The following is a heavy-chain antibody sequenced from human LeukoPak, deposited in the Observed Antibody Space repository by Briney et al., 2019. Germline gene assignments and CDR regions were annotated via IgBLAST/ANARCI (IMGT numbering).Heavy chain of an antibody. Sequence: SETLSLTCSVSAYSITTGYYWGWIRQPPGKGLEWIGSIFHSGSTYYCPSLRSRVTISVDTSKNQFSLKLRSVTAADTAMYYCARDVEGGDIAVTGSGAFDVWGLGTLVTVSS. CDR2: IFHSGST. CDR1: AYSITTGYY. CDR3: ARDVEGGDIAVTGSGAFDV. J-gene: IGHJ3*01. V-gene: IGHV4-38-2*02. D-gene: IGHD6-19*01.